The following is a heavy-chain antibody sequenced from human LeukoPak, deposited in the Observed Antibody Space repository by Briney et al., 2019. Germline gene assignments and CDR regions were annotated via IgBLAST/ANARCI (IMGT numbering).Heavy chain of an antibody. D-gene: IGHD6-13*01. V-gene: IGHV1-8*01. Sequence: ASVKVSCKASGYTFTSCDINWVRQATGQGLEWMGWMNPNSGNTGYAQKFQGRVTMTRNTPISTAYMELSSLRSEDTAVYYCARTSSSWYSYYYYYMDVWGKGTTVTVSS. J-gene: IGHJ6*03. CDR2: MNPNSGNT. CDR1: GYTFTSCD. CDR3: ARTSSSWYSYYYYYMDV.